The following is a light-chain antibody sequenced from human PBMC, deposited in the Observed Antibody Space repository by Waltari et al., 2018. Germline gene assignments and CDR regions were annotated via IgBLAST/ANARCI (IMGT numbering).Light chain of an antibody. CDR1: SSDVGGYNY. CDR2: DVR. V-gene: IGLV2-11*01. Sequence: QSALTQPRSVSGSPGQSVTISCTESSSDVGGYNYVPWYQQHPGKAPQLMIFDVRPRPSGVPDRFSGSKSGNTASLTISGLQADDEADYYCCSPAGSRVVFGGGTKMTVL. J-gene: IGLJ2*01. CDR3: CSPAGSRVV.